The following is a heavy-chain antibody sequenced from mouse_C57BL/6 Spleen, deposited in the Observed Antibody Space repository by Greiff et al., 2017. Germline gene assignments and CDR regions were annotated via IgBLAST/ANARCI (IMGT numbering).Heavy chain of an antibody. CDR3: TRRERGYYYAMDY. V-gene: IGHV14-4*01. J-gene: IGHJ4*01. CDR2: IDPENGDT. Sequence: EVQLQQSGAELVRPGASVKLSCTASGFNIKDDYMHWVKQRPEQGLEWIGWIDPENGDTEYASKFQGKATITADTSSNTAYLQLSSLTSEDTAVYYCTRRERGYYYAMDYWGQGTSVTVSS. CDR1: GFNIKDDY.